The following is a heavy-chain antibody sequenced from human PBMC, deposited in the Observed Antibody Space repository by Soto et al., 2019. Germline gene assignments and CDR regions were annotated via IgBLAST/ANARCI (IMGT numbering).Heavy chain of an antibody. Sequence: QITLKESGPTLLKPTQPLTLTCTFSGFSLSTSGVGVGWIRQPPGKALEGLALIYWDNDKRYSPSLKSRLSVTKVTSKNQVVLTMTNMDPGDTVTYYCAHRLCDSTCYWDVGFFDYWGQGILVTVSS. V-gene: IGHV2-5*02. CDR1: GFSLSTSGVG. CDR3: AHRLCDSTCYWDVGFFDY. J-gene: IGHJ4*02. D-gene: IGHD2-15*01. CDR2: IYWDNDK.